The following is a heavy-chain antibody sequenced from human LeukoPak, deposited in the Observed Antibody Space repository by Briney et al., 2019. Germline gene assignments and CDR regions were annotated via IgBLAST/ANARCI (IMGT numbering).Heavy chain of an antibody. V-gene: IGHV3-30*18. D-gene: IGHD6-19*01. Sequence: GGSLRLSCAASGFTFSSYGMHWVRQAPGKGLEWVAVISYDGSNKYYADSVKGRFTISRDNSKNTLYLQMNSLRAEDTAVYYCAKERYSSPHDAFDIWGQGTVVTVS. J-gene: IGHJ3*02. CDR1: GFTFSSYG. CDR2: ISYDGSNK. CDR3: AKERYSSPHDAFDI.